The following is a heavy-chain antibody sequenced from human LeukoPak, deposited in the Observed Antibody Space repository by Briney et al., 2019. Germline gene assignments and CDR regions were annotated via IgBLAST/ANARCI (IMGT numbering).Heavy chain of an antibody. CDR3: ARFRWELLDY. Sequence: GGSLRLSCAASGFTFSSYGMHWVRQAPGKGLEWVAFIRYDGSNKYYADSVKGRFTISRDNSKNTLYLQMNSLRAEDTAVYYCARFRWELLDYWGQGTLVTVSS. CDR1: GFTFSSYG. CDR2: IRYDGSNK. D-gene: IGHD1-26*01. J-gene: IGHJ4*02. V-gene: IGHV3-30*02.